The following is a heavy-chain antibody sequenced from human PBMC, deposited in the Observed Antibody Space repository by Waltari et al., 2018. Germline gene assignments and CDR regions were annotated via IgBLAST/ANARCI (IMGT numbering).Heavy chain of an antibody. CDR1: GDSIATSTFC. D-gene: IGHD3-3*01. V-gene: IGHV4-39*01. CDR3: VRQRSADFWSGYFDL. CDR2: VYYNGYK. J-gene: IGHJ4*02. Sequence: QAPLQERGPGPLKPSETLSFRFAVPGDSIATSTFCWGWVRQPPGKGSGWVGSVYYNGYKFYNPPLKGRLTLSMDTSNNHFSLSLTSVTAADTAIYYCVRQRSADFWSGYFDLWGQGTLVTVSS.